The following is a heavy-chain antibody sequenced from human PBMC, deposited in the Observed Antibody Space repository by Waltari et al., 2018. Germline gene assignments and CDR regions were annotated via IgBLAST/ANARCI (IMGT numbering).Heavy chain of an antibody. J-gene: IGHJ4*02. CDR1: GYAFTSYY. CDR3: ARSYQSGSYSDY. Sequence: QVQLVQSGAEVKKPGASVKVSCKTSGYAFTSYYMHWVRQAPGQGIEWMGGIHPNSGGTNYAQKYQGRITMTRDTSISTAYMELSRLISNDTAVYYCARSYQSGSYSDYWGQGTPVTVSS. CDR2: IHPNSGGT. D-gene: IGHD1-26*01. V-gene: IGHV1-2*02.